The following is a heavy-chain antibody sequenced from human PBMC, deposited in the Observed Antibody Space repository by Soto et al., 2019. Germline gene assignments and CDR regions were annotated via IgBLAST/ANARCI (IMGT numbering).Heavy chain of an antibody. D-gene: IGHD1-26*01. V-gene: IGHV1-69*02. Sequence: QIQLVQSGAEVKKPGSSVKVSYRASGGTFSSYTISWVRQAPGQGLEWMGRIIPIIAIANYAQKFQGRVTITADEFTSTAYMELSSLRPEDTAVYYCEKVGRDDGYYWGQGTVVTVSS. CDR2: IIPIIAIA. CDR3: EKVGRDDGYY. CDR1: GGTFSSYT. J-gene: IGHJ4*02.